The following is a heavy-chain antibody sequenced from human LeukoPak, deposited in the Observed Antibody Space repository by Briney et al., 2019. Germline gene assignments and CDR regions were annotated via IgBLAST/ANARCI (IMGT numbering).Heavy chain of an antibody. J-gene: IGHJ4*02. V-gene: IGHV3-23*01. CDR1: GFTFSNYA. CDR3: ARDRCSGGSCYFDY. Sequence: PGGSLRLSCAASGFTFSNYAMSWVRQAPGEGLEWVSAISNMGDNTYYADSVKGRFTISRDNGKNSLYLQMNSLRDEDTAVYYCARDRCSGGSCYFDYWGQGTLVTVSS. D-gene: IGHD2-15*01. CDR2: ISNMGDNT.